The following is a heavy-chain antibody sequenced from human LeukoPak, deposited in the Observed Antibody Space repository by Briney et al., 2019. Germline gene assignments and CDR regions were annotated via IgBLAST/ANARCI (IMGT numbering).Heavy chain of an antibody. D-gene: IGHD2-15*01. CDR2: ISYDGSNK. CDR1: GFTFSTYG. CDR3: AKDLIEYCSGGSCYSGTSGFDY. J-gene: IGHJ4*02. Sequence: PGGSLRLSCAASGFTFSTYGIQWVRQAPGKGLEGVAVISYDGSNKYYADSVKGRFTISRDNYKNTLYLQMNSLRAEDTAVYYCAKDLIEYCSGGSCYSGTSGFDYWGQGTLVTVSS. V-gene: IGHV3-30*18.